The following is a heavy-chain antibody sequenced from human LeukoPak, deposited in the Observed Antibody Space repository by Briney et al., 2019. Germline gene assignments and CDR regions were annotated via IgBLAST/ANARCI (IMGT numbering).Heavy chain of an antibody. CDR3: ARDVLRYFDWLFGDY. V-gene: IGHV1-69*05. D-gene: IGHD3-9*01. J-gene: IGHJ4*02. Sequence: ASVKVSCKASGGTFSSYAISWVRQAPGQGLEWMGRIIPIFGTASYAQKFQGRVTITTDESTSTAYMELSSLRSEDTAVYYCARDVLRYFDWLFGDYWGQGTLVTVSS. CDR1: GGTFSSYA. CDR2: IIPIFGTA.